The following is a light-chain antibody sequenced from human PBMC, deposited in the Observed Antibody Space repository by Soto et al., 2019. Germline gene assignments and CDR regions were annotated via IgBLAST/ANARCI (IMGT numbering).Light chain of an antibody. CDR1: SSNIGSNT. CDR2: SNN. J-gene: IGLJ2*01. CDR3: AAWDDSLNGQGV. Sequence: QSVLTQPPSASGTPGQRVTISCSGSSSNIGSNTVNWYQQLPGTAPKLLIYSNNQRPSGVPDRFSGSKSGTSASLAISGLQSEVEADYYCAAWDDSLNGQGVFGGGTKVTVL. V-gene: IGLV1-44*01.